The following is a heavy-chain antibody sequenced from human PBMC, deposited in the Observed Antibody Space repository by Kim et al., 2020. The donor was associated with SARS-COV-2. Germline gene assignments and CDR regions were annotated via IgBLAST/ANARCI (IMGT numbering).Heavy chain of an antibody. CDR2: IYYCGTS. J-gene: IGHJ2*01. Sequence: SETLSLTCRVSGGSISSGGYAWSWLRQAPGKGPEWIGYIYYCGTSHHNPALSRRVTLSIERSKNQITLQLRSVTAADTAVYFCARGGASTVTSFWYFDLWGRGTLVSVSS. D-gene: IGHD4-17*01. CDR3: ARGGASTVTSFWYFDL. CDR1: GGSISSGGYA. V-gene: IGHV4-30-2*01.